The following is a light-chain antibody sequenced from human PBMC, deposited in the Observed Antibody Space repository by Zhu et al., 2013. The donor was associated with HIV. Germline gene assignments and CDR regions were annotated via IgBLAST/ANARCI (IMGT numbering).Light chain of an antibody. J-gene: IGKJ4*01. Sequence: EIVMTQSPATLSVSPGERATLSCRASQSVSSNLAWYQHKPGQAPRLLIYGASTRATGIPARFSGSGSGTDFTLSISRLEPEDFAVYYCQQYGKSPLTFGGGTTVEIK. CDR2: GAS. CDR1: QSVSSN. CDR3: QQYGKSPLT. V-gene: IGKV3-15*01.